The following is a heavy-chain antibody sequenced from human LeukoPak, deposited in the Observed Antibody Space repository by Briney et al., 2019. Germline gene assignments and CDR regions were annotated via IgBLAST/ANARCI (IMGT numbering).Heavy chain of an antibody. CDR3: ARENPGDIVVVVAASSTKAYYYYYMDV. CDR2: IKQDGSEK. J-gene: IGHJ6*03. D-gene: IGHD2-15*01. CDR1: GFTFSSYW. Sequence: PGGSLRLSCAASGFTFSSYWMSWVRQAPGKGLEWVANIKQDGSEKYYVDSVKGRFTISRDNAKNSLYLQMNSLRAEDTAVYYCARENPGDIVVVVAASSTKAYYYYYMDVWGKGTMVTVSS. V-gene: IGHV3-7*01.